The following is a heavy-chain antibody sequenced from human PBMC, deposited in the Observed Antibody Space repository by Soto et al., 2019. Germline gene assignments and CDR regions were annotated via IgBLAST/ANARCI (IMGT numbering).Heavy chain of an antibody. CDR1: GYTFTSYY. Sequence: GGSVKVSCKTAGYTFTSYYMHWVRQAPGQGLKWMGWFNPSSGDTDYAQDFQGRVTLTRDTSVNTVYMELSGLNSDDTALYYCARDRQYGDYGYSFDFWGQGTLVTVSS. D-gene: IGHD4-17*01. V-gene: IGHV1-2*02. CDR3: ARDRQYGDYGYSFDF. J-gene: IGHJ4*02. CDR2: FNPSSGDT.